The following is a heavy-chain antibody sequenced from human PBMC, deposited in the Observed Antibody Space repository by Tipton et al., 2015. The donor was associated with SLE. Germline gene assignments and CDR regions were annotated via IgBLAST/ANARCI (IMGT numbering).Heavy chain of an antibody. CDR3: ARDEVRSDGGWVPLFYFDY. CDR2: ISGSGGST. V-gene: IGHV3-23*01. J-gene: IGHJ4*02. D-gene: IGHD5-24*01. Sequence: SLRLSCAASGFTFSSYAMSWVRQAPGKGLEWVSAISGSGGSTYYADSVKGRFTISRDNSKNTLYLQMNSLRAEDTAVYYCARDEVRSDGGWVPLFYFDYWGQGTLVTVSS. CDR1: GFTFSSYA.